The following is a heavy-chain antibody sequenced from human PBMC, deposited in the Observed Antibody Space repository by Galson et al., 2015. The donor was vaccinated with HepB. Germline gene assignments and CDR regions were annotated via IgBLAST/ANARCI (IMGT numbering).Heavy chain of an antibody. V-gene: IGHV4-30-4*01. D-gene: IGHD4-23*01. CDR3: ASEKMTTVVRGAFDV. CDR1: YY. Sequence: YYWSWLRQPPGKGLEWIGYMYYTGSIYYNPSLNTRVTISGDTSKNQFSLRLSSVTAADTAVYFCASEKMTTVVRGAFDVWGQGTKVTVSS. J-gene: IGHJ3*01. CDR2: MYYTGSI.